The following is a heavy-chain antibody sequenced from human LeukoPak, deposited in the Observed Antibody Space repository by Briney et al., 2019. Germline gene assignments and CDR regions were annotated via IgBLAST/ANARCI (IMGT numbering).Heavy chain of an antibody. J-gene: IGHJ3*02. CDR1: GGSISSGDYH. Sequence: PSQTLSLTCTVSGGSISSGDYHWSWIRQPPGKGLEWIGYIYYSGSTYYNPSLKSRVTISVDTSKNQFSLKLSSVTAADTAVYYCARSYDYVWGSYRYTSGGAFDIWGQGTMVTVSS. V-gene: IGHV4-30-4*08. D-gene: IGHD3-16*02. CDR2: IYYSGST. CDR3: ARSYDYVWGSYRYTSGGAFDI.